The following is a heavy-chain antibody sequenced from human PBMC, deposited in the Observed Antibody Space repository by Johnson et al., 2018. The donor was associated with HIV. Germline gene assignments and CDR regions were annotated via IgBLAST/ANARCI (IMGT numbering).Heavy chain of an antibody. Sequence: VQLVESGGGVVQPGGSLRLSCAASGFTFSDYAMHWVRQAPGKGLEWVSAIGTAGDTYYPGSVKGRFTISRENAKNSLYLQMNSLRAGDTAVYYCAREVGSWYSSSSGAFDIWGQGTMVTVSS. J-gene: IGHJ3*02. D-gene: IGHD6-6*01. V-gene: IGHV3-13*01. CDR2: IGTAGDT. CDR3: AREVGSWYSSSSGAFDI. CDR1: GFTFSDYA.